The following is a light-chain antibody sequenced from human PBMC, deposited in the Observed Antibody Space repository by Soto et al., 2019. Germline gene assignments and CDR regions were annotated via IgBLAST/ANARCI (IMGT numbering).Light chain of an antibody. Sequence: EIVLTQSPGTLSLSPGKRATLSCRASQSISSSYLAWYQQRPGQAPRLLIYGVSSRATGIPDRFSGSGSGTEFTLTISRLEPEDFAVYYCQQYGSSSWTFGQGTKVEIK. CDR3: QQYGSSSWT. CDR1: QSISSSY. V-gene: IGKV3-20*01. J-gene: IGKJ1*01. CDR2: GVS.